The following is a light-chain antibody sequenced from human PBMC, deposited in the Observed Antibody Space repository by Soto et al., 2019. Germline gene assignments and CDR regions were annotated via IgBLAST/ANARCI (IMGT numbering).Light chain of an antibody. J-gene: IGKJ4*01. Sequence: LSPGALSLYKGERATLSCGASQSVSSNLAWYQQKPGQTPRLLIYGAPTRATGIPARFSGSGSGTEFNLTISSLQSEDFGVHYCQQYNNWPRAPFGGGSMV. V-gene: IGKV3-15*01. CDR2: GAP. CDR1: QSVSSN. CDR3: QQYNNWPRAP.